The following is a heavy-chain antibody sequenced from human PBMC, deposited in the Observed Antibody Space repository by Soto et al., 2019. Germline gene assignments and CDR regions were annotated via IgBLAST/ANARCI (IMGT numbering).Heavy chain of an antibody. Sequence: SLKVSCKASGDTFGSYGLTWVRQAPGQGLEWMGGIIPIFGATNYAPTFQGRVTIIADESTSTVYMELSDLRSEDTAVYYCAHSPFYDHSGYPDYWGQGTLVTVSS. J-gene: IGHJ4*02. CDR2: IIPIFGAT. CDR3: AHSPFYDHSGYPDY. D-gene: IGHD3-22*01. CDR1: GDTFGSYG. V-gene: IGHV1-69*13.